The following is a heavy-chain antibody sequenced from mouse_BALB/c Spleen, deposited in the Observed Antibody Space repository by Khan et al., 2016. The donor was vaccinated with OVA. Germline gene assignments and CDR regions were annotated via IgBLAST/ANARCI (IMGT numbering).Heavy chain of an antibody. V-gene: IGHV1-4*01. D-gene: IGHD2-14*01. CDR3: AREGAYYRSDGWFAY. Sequence: QVQLQQSGAKLARPGASVKMSCKASGYTFTSYTMHWVKQRPGQGLEWIGHINPSSGYTNYNQKFKDKATLTADKSSRIAYMQLSSLTSEDSAVYYCAREGAYYRSDGWFAYWGQGTLVTVSA. CDR2: INPSSGYT. J-gene: IGHJ3*01. CDR1: GYTFTSYT.